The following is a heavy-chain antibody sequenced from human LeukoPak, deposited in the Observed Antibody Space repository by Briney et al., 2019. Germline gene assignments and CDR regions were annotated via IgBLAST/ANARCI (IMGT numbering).Heavy chain of an antibody. D-gene: IGHD3-22*01. Sequence: LSLTCTVSGGSISSSSYYWGWIRQAPGKGLEWISYISSSSSTMYYADSVKGRFTISRDNAKNSLYLQMNSLRAEDTAVYYCARGAHYYDSSGYYPVDYWGQGTLVTVSS. CDR1: GGSISSSSYY. J-gene: IGHJ4*02. CDR3: ARGAHYYDSSGYYPVDY. V-gene: IGHV3-11*04. CDR2: ISSSSSTM.